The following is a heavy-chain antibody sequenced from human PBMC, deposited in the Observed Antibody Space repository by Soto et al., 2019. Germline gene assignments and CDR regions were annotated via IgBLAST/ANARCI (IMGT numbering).Heavy chain of an antibody. V-gene: IGHV1-69*02. CDR3: ASRYCSSTSSQAMFDY. D-gene: IGHD2-2*01. Sequence: ASVKVSCKASGCTFSIYTISWVRQAPGQGLEWMGRIIPILGIANYAQKFQGRVTITADKSTSTAYMELGSRGSEDTAVYYGASRYCSSTSSQAMFDYWGQGTLVTVSS. J-gene: IGHJ4*02. CDR2: IIPILGIA. CDR1: GCTFSIYT.